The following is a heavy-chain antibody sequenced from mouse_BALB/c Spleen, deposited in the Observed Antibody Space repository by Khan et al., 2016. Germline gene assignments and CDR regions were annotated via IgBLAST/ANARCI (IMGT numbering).Heavy chain of an antibody. J-gene: IGHJ2*01. V-gene: IGHV1-4*01. CDR3: ARMARK. CDR1: DYSFTSYT. CDR2: INPSSSYT. Sequence: QVQLQQSGAELARPGASVKMSCKASDYSFTSYTMHWVKQRPGQGLEWLGFINPSSSYTNYNQNFKDKATLTADKSSSTAYLQLSSLTSEDTAVYYWARMARKWGQGTTLTVSS.